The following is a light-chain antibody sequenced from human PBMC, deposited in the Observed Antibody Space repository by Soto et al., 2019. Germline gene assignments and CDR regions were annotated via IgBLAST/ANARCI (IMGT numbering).Light chain of an antibody. CDR1: ENLRTF. CDR3: QQRSIWPLT. J-gene: IGKJ4*01. CDR2: DAS. V-gene: IGKV3-11*01. Sequence: EIVLTQSPATLSLSPGERATLSCRATENLRTFLAWYQQKAWQAPRLLIYDASNRATGIPDRFSGSGSVTDFNHTISKLEPEDSAVYYCQQRSIWPLTFGGGAKVDIK.